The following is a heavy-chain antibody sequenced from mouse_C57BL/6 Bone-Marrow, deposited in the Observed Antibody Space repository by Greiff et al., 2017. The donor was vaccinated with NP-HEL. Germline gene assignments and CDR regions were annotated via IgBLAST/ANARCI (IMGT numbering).Heavy chain of an antibody. CDR1: GFTFSDAW. Sequence: EVQRVESGGGLVQPGGSMKLSCAASGFTFSDAWMDWVRQSPEKGLEWVAEIRNKANNHATYYAESVKGRFTISRDDSKSSVYLQMNSLRAEDTGIYYCTHCSPHYYAMDYWGQGTSVTVSS. CDR2: IRNKANNHAT. CDR3: THCSPHYYAMDY. D-gene: IGHD1-1*01. V-gene: IGHV6-6*01. J-gene: IGHJ4*01.